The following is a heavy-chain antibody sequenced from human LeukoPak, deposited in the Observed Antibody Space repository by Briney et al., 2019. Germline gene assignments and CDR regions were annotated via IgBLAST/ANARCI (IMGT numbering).Heavy chain of an antibody. Sequence: NPGESLKISCEGSGYNYGIHWIAWVRQKPGQGLEWMGSIYPGDSDTRYSPSFQGQVTMSVDKANNTAYLQWSGLKASDAATYYCARRRRYCTSTTCYDDFFDYWGHGTLVSVSS. CDR3: ARRRRYCTSTTCYDDFFDY. CDR2: IYPGDSDT. CDR1: GYNYGIHW. V-gene: IGHV5-51*01. D-gene: IGHD2-2*01. J-gene: IGHJ4*01.